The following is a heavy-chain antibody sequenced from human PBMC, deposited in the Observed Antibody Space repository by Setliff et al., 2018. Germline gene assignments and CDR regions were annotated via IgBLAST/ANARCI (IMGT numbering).Heavy chain of an antibody. Sequence: GGSLRLSCVASGFTFSNYGMHWVRQAPGKGLEWVSAITVSGNTHYADSVKGRFTISRDNSKNTLSLQMDNLRAEDTATYYCARDGGEYWGQGRLVTVS. CDR2: ITVSGNT. D-gene: IGHD3-16*01. CDR1: GFTFSNYG. V-gene: IGHV3-NL1*01. CDR3: ARDGGEY. J-gene: IGHJ4*02.